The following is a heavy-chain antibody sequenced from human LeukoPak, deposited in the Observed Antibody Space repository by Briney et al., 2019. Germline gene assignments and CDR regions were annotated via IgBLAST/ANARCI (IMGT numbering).Heavy chain of an antibody. D-gene: IGHD6-19*01. CDR2: INHSGST. CDR1: GGSFSGYY. CDR3: ARGLRGSGWYHY. V-gene: IGHV4-34*01. J-gene: IGHJ4*02. Sequence: SETLSLTCAVYGGSFSGYYWCWIRQPPGKGLEWIGEINHSGSTNYNPSLKSRVTISVDTSKNQFSLKLSSVTAADTAVYYCARGLRGSGWYHYWGQGTLVTVSS.